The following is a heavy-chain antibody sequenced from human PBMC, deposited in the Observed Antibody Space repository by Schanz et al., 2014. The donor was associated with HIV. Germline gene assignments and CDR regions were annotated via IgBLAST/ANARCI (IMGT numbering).Heavy chain of an antibody. CDR1: GFTFSNYG. CDR2: ITYDGSNK. CDR3: AKDQFRGSGYSVFEF. D-gene: IGHD3-3*01. J-gene: IGHJ4*02. V-gene: IGHV3-30*18. Sequence: QVQVVESGGGVVRPGRSLRLSCAVSGFTFSNYGMHWVRQAPGKGLEWMAVITYDGSNKYYADSVKGRFTISRDNAKNTLYLQMNSLRPEDTALYYCAKDQFRGSGYSVFEFWGQGVLVTVSS.